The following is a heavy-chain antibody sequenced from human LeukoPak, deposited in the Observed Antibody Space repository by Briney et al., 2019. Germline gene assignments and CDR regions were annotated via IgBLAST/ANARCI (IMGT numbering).Heavy chain of an antibody. Sequence: GASVKVSCKASGGTFSNYAISWVRQAPGQGLEWMGGIIPIFGTANYAQKFQGRVTITADKSTSTAYMELSSLRSEDTAVYYCASSPYMVRGVTWGQGTLVTVSS. V-gene: IGHV1-69*06. D-gene: IGHD3-10*01. CDR3: ASSPYMVRGVT. CDR1: GGTFSNYA. J-gene: IGHJ4*02. CDR2: IIPIFGTA.